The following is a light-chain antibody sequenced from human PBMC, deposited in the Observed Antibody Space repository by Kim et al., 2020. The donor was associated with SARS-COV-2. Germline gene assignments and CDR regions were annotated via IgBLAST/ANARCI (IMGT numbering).Light chain of an antibody. J-gene: IGKJ1*01. CDR3: QQRTNWLRT. V-gene: IGKV3-11*01. CDR1: QSVGTC. Sequence: EIVLTQSPATLSLSPGERATLSCRASQSVGTCLAWYQQKPGQAPRLLIYDASNRATGIPARFSGSGSGTDFTLTISSLEPEDFAVYYFQQRTNWLRTFGQGTKVDIK. CDR2: DAS.